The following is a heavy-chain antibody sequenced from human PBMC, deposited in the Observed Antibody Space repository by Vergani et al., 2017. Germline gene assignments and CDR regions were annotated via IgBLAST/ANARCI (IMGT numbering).Heavy chain of an antibody. CDR1: NDSVSNTFYY. CDR2: INHSGST. V-gene: IGHV4-39*07. J-gene: IGHJ4*02. D-gene: IGHD5-12*01. CDR3: ARGRGYSGYDLVD. Sequence: QVQLQESGPGLVKPSETLSLTCTVSNDSVSNTFYYWGWIRQTPGKGLEWIGEINHSGSTNYNPSLKSRVTISVDTSKNQFSLKLSSVTAADTAVYYCARGRGYSGYDLVDWGQGTLVTVSS.